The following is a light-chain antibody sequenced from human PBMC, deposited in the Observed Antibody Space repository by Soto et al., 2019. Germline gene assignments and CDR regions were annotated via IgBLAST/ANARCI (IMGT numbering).Light chain of an antibody. CDR3: SSYTRSSTVV. Sequence: QSALPQPASVSGSPGQSITISCTGTSSDVGGYNYVSWYQQHPGKAPKLMIYEVSYWPSGVSNRFSGSKSGNRASLTISGLQAEDEADYYCSSYTRSSTVVFGGGTKLTVL. J-gene: IGLJ2*01. CDR2: EVS. V-gene: IGLV2-14*01. CDR1: SSDVGGYNY.